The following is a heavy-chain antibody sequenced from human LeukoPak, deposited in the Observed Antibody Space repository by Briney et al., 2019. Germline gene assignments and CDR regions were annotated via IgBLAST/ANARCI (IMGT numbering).Heavy chain of an antibody. CDR3: ARIKMVRGVIHPYYFDY. D-gene: IGHD3-10*01. CDR1: GGSFSGYY. V-gene: IGHV4-59*01. J-gene: IGHJ4*02. Sequence: SETLSLTCAVYGGSFSGYYWSWIRQPPGKGLEWIGYIYYSGSTNYNPSLKSRVTISVDTSKNQFSLKLSSVTAADTAVYYCARIKMVRGVIHPYYFDYWGQGTLVTVSS. CDR2: IYYSGST.